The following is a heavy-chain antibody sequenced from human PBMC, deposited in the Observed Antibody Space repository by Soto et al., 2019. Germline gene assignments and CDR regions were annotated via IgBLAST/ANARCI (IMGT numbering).Heavy chain of an antibody. D-gene: IGHD1-20*01. J-gene: IGHJ4*02. CDR1: GGTFSSYT. Sequence: SVKVSCKASGGTFSSYTISWGRQAPGQRLERMGRIIPILGIANNAQKFQGRVKINADKSTSTAYMELSSLRSEDTAVYYCARVEEITETDYCGQGTLVTVSS. CDR3: ARVEEITETDY. CDR2: IIPILGIA. V-gene: IGHV1-69*02.